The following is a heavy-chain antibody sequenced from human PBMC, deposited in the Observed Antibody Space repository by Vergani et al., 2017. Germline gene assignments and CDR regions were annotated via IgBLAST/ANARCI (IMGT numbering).Heavy chain of an antibody. D-gene: IGHD3-10*01. CDR2: IKQDGSEK. J-gene: IGHJ5*02. Sequence: EVQLVESGGGVVRPGGSLRLSCAASGFTFDDYGMSWVRQAPGKGLEWVANIKQDGSEKYYVDSVKGRFTISRDNAKNSLYLQMNSLRAEDTAVYYCARDQLWFGELHNWFDPWGQGTLVTVSS. V-gene: IGHV3-7*01. CDR1: GFTFDDYG. CDR3: ARDQLWFGELHNWFDP.